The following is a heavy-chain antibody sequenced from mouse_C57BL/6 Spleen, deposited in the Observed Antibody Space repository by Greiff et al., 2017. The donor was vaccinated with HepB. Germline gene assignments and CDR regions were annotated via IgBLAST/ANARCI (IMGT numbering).Heavy chain of an antibody. J-gene: IGHJ2*01. CDR1: GYSFTGYF. CDR2: INPNNGDT. V-gene: IGHV1-20*01. Sequence: VQLQQSGPELVKPGDSVKISCKASGYSFTGYFMNWVMQSHGKSLEWIGRINPNNGDTFYNQKFKGKATLTVDKSSSTAHMELRSLTSEDSAVYYCARQKAYDYGDFDYWGQGTTLTVSS. CDR3: ARQKAYDYGDFDY. D-gene: IGHD2-4*01.